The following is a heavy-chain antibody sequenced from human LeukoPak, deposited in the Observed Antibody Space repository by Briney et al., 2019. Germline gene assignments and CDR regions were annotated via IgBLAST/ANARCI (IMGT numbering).Heavy chain of an antibody. CDR2: INYSGST. V-gene: IGHV4-59*08. CDR3: ARHGGLLPFDY. CDR1: GGSISSYY. Sequence: SETLSLTCTVSGGSISSYYWSWIRQPPGKGLEWIGYINYSGSTNYNPSLKSRVTISVDTSKNQFSLKLSSVTAADTAVYYCARHGGLLPFDYWGQGTLVTVSS. J-gene: IGHJ4*02. D-gene: IGHD3-22*01.